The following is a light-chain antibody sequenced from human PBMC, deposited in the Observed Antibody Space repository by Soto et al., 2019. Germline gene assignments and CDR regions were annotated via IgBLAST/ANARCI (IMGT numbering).Light chain of an antibody. CDR3: QQRGNWPPYT. J-gene: IGKJ2*01. CDR2: DAS. V-gene: IGKV3-11*01. CDR1: QSVSSY. Sequence: EIVLTQSPATLSLSPGERATLSCRASQSVSSYLAWYQQKPGQAPRLLIYDASNRATGIPARFCGGGSGTDFTLTISSLEPEDFAVYYCQQRGNWPPYTFGQGTKLEIK.